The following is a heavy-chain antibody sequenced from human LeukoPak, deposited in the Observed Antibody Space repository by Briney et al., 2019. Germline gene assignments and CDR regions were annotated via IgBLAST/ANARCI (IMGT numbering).Heavy chain of an antibody. CDR1: GFTFSNAW. V-gene: IGHV3-15*01. J-gene: IGHJ4*02. CDR3: TILKTVTCLY. Sequence: PGGSLRLSCAASGFTFSNAWMSWVRQAPGQGLEWGGRIKSKTDGGTTDYAAPVKGRFTISRDDSKNTLYLQMNSLKTEDTAVYYCTILKTVTCLYWGQGTLVTVSS. CDR2: IKSKTDGGTT. D-gene: IGHD4-11*01.